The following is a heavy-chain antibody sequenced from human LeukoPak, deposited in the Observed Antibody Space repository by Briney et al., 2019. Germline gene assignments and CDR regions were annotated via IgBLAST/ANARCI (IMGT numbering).Heavy chain of an antibody. CDR3: ASRDPTKGAFDY. D-gene: IGHD2-2*01. Sequence: SETLSLTCTVSGGSISSSSYYWGWIRQPPGKGLEWIGSIYYSGSTYYSQSLKSRVTISVDTSKNQFSLRLSSVTAADTAIYYCASRDPTKGAFDYRGQGTLVTVSS. CDR2: IYYSGST. J-gene: IGHJ4*02. V-gene: IGHV4-39*01. CDR1: GGSISSSSYY.